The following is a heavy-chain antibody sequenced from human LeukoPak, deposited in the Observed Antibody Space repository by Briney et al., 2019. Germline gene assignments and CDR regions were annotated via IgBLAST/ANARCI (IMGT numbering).Heavy chain of an antibody. V-gene: IGHV3-23*01. CDR1: GFTFSSYA. J-gene: IGHJ3*02. CDR2: ISGSGGST. D-gene: IGHD1-26*01. CDR3: AKAGTYPAPREDAFDI. Sequence: GGSLRLSCAASGFTFSSYAMSRVRQAPGKGLEWVSAISGSGGSTYYADSVKGRFTISRDNSKNTLYLQMNSLRAEDTAVYYCAKAGTYPAPREDAFDIWGQGTMVTVSS.